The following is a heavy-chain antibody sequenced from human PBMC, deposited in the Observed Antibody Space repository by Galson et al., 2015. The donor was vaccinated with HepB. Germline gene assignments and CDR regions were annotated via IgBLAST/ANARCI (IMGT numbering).Heavy chain of an antibody. J-gene: IGHJ4*02. CDR1: GDTLSSYA. CDR3: ARGGFSGYEPYPFDY. Sequence: SVKVSCKASGDTLSSYAISWVRQAPRQGLEWMGGIIPIFNTAHYAQRFQGRVTITADKSTTTAYMELSSLRYEDTAVYYCARGGFSGYEPYPFDYWGQGTLVTVSS. CDR2: IIPIFNTA. D-gene: IGHD5-12*01. V-gene: IGHV1-69*06.